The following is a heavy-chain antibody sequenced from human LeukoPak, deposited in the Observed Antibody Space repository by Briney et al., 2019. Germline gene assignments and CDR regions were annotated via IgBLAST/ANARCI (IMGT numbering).Heavy chain of an antibody. V-gene: IGHV3-7*01. CDR3: ARYCGGDCYGMDV. CDR1: GFIFSQYS. D-gene: IGHD2-21*02. J-gene: IGHJ6*02. Sequence: PGGSLRLSCAASGFIFSQYSMSWVRQAPGKGLEWVANIKQDGSEKDYVDSEKGRFTISRDNPKNSLYLQMNSLRAEDTAVYYCARYCGGDCYGMDVWGQGTTVTVSS. CDR2: IKQDGSEK.